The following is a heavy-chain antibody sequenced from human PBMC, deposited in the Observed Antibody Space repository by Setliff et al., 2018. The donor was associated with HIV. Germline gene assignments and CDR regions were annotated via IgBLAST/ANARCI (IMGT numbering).Heavy chain of an antibody. Sequence: GGSLRLSCAASGFSFRTYAMSWVRQAPGKGLEWVSAISATAGDTYYADSVKGRFTISRDNSKNTLYLQMNSLRAEDTAVYYCARDYYGGFGDYDFGNYFDYWGQGTLVTVSS. J-gene: IGHJ4*02. CDR1: GFSFRTYA. D-gene: IGHD4-17*01. V-gene: IGHV3-23*01. CDR2: ISATAGDT. CDR3: ARDYYGGFGDYDFGNYFDY.